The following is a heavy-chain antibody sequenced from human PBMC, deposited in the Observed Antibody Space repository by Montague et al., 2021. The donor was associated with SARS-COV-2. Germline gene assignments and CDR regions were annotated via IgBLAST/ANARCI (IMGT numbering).Heavy chain of an antibody. V-gene: IGHV4-4*02. CDR1: GGSISSSNW. Sequence: SETLSLTCAVSGGSISSSNWWSWVRQPPGKGREWIGEIYHSGSTNYNPSLKSRVTISVDKSKNQFSLKLSSVTAADTAVYYCAREPYYYDSSGYPYYYYYGMDVWGQGTTVTVSS. CDR2: IYHSGST. D-gene: IGHD3-22*01. CDR3: AREPYYYDSSGYPYYYYYGMDV. J-gene: IGHJ6*02.